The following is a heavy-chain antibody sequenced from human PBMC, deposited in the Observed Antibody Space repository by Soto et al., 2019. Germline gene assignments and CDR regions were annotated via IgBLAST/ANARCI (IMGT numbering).Heavy chain of an antibody. CDR1: GFTFSNAW. J-gene: IGHJ3*02. Sequence: GGSLRLSCAASGFTFSNAWMSWVRQAPGKGLEWVGRIKSKTDGGTTDYAAPVKGRFTISRDDSKNTLYLQMNSLKTEDTAVYYCTTDSIGSTSYWGFWSGYYAFDIWGQGTMVTVSS. CDR2: IKSKTDGGTT. CDR3: TTDSIGSTSYWGFWSGYYAFDI. V-gene: IGHV3-15*01. D-gene: IGHD3-3*01.